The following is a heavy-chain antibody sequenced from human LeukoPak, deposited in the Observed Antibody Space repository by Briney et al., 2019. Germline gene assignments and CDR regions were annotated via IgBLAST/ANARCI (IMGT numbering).Heavy chain of an antibody. D-gene: IGHD3-22*01. J-gene: IGHJ5*02. CDR2: IYYSGST. CDR1: GGSISSYY. CDR3: ARETYYYDSSGYH. Sequence: SETLSLTCTVSGGSISSYYWSWIRQPPGKGLEWIGYIYYSGSTNYNPSLKSRVTISVDTSKNQFSLKLSSVTAADTAVYYCARETYYYDSSGYHWGQGTLVTVSS. V-gene: IGHV4-59*08.